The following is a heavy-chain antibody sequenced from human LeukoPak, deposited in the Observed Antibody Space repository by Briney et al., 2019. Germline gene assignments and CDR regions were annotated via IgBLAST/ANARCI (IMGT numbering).Heavy chain of an antibody. CDR1: GGTFSSYA. CDR3: ASGDDSNFDY. D-gene: IGHD2-21*02. Sequence: SVKVSCKASGGTFSSYAISWVRQAPGQGLEWMGGIIPIFGTANYAQKFQGRVTITTDESTSTAYMDLSSLRSEDTAVYYCASGDDSNFDYWGQGTLVTVSS. J-gene: IGHJ4*02. V-gene: IGHV1-69*05. CDR2: IIPIFGTA.